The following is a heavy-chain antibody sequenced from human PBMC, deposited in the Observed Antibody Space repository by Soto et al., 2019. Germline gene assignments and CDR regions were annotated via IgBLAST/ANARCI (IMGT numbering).Heavy chain of an antibody. Sequence: SVNASCKASGYIFTNYYIHWVRQAPGQGLEWMGIINLSADRTSYAQKFQGRFTVTMDTSTSTAYMELGSLRSEDTAVYYCVRDPSSGYRSFDYWGQ. J-gene: IGHJ4*01. CDR3: VRDPSSGYRSFDY. D-gene: IGHD3-22*01. V-gene: IGHV1-46*03. CDR1: GYIFTNYY. CDR2: INLSADRT.